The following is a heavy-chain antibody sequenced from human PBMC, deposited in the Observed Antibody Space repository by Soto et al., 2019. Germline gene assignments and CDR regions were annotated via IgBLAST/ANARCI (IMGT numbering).Heavy chain of an antibody. D-gene: IGHD1-26*01. J-gene: IGHJ4*02. Sequence: QVQLVQSGTEVRKPGASVKVSCKTSGYIFTDFFVHWIRQAPGQGLEWLGWVNPKDGDTEYAQKFLGRVSMTRDTSTNTVYMEMTRLTPNDTAVYYCGRIPAPGRPTTTFYWGQGSLVSVSS. CDR2: VNPKDGDT. CDR1: GYIFTDFF. CDR3: GRIPAPGRPTTTFY. V-gene: IGHV1-2*02.